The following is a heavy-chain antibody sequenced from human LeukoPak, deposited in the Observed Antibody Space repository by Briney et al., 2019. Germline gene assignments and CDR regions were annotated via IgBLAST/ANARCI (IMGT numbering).Heavy chain of an antibody. CDR2: ISSSGSTI. D-gene: IGHD7-27*01. CDR1: GFSFSSYS. J-gene: IGHJ4*02. CDR3: ARDGTWGSFDY. V-gene: IGHV3-48*01. Sequence: SGGSLRLSFAASGFSFSSYSMDWVRQAPGRGLEWLSYISSSGSTIYYADSVKGRFTISRDNAKNSLYLQMNSLRAEDTAVYYCARDGTWGSFDYWGQRTLVTVSS.